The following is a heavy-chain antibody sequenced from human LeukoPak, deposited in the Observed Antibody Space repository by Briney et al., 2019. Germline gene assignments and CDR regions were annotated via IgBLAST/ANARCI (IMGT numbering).Heavy chain of an antibody. CDR1: GGSLSSSSYY. CDR3: ARREDYYDSSGYSLWGDPHNWFDP. J-gene: IGHJ5*02. D-gene: IGHD3-22*01. CDR2: IYYSGST. V-gene: IGHV4-39*01. Sequence: PSETLSLTCTVSGGSLSSSSYYWGWIRQPLGTGLEWIGSIYYSGSTYYNPSLKSRVTISVDTSKNQFSLKLSSVTAADTAVYYCARREDYYDSSGYSLWGDPHNWFDPWGQGTLVTVSS.